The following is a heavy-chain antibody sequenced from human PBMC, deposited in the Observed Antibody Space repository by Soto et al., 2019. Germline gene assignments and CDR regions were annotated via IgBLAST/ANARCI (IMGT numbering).Heavy chain of an antibody. CDR3: ARDRYGSSTLFDY. CDR2: ISDDGDKK. D-gene: IGHD6-6*01. Sequence: QVQLVESGGGVVQPGRSLRLSCAASGFTLTNYAMHWVRQAPGKGLEWLAVISDDGDKKYYADSVKGRFTISRDNSNKTIYQQMNRLRPEATAVYYCARDRYGSSTLFDYWGQGTLVTVSS. CDR1: GFTLTNYA. J-gene: IGHJ4*02. V-gene: IGHV3-30-3*01.